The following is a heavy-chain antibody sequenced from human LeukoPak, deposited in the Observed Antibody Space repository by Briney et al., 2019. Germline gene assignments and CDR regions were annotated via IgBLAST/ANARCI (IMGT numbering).Heavy chain of an antibody. CDR2: IRSKAYGGTT. J-gene: IGHJ6*02. V-gene: IGHV3-49*04. Sequence: GGSLRLSCTASGFTFGDYAMSWVRQAPGKGLEWVGFIRSKAYGGTTEYAASVKGRFTISRDDYKSIAYLQMNSLKTEDTAVYYCARDKVVVAQGYYYGMDVWGQGTTVTVSS. D-gene: IGHD3-22*01. CDR3: ARDKVVVAQGYYYGMDV. CDR1: GFTFGDYA.